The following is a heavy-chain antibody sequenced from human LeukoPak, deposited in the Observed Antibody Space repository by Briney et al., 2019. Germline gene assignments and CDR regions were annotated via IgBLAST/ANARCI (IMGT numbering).Heavy chain of an antibody. J-gene: IGHJ4*02. CDR2: IYYSGST. CDR1: GGSISSGGYY. CDR3: ARDTGGYFDY. Sequence: SETLSLTCTVSGGSISSGGYYWTWIRHHPGKGLEWIGYIYYSGSTYYNPSLKSRLSISVDTSKNQFSLKLSSVTAADTALYYCARDTGGYFDYWGQGTLVTVSS. V-gene: IGHV4-31*03. D-gene: IGHD3-10*01.